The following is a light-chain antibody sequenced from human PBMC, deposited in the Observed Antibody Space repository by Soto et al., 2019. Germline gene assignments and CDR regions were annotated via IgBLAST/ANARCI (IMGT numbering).Light chain of an antibody. CDR2: DAS. Sequence: DIQMTQSPSSLSASVGDRVTMTCRTSQYINNYLAWYQQRPGKVPRLLIYDASTLQSGVPSRFSGSGSGTDFTLTISSLQPEDVATYYCQKYSSSPPNPFGGGTKVEIK. CDR3: QKYSSSPPNP. V-gene: IGKV1-27*01. J-gene: IGKJ4*01. CDR1: QYINNY.